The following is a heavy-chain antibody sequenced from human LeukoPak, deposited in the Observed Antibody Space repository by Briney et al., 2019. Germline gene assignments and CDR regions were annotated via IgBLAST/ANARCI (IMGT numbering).Heavy chain of an antibody. CDR2: INHSGST. CDR3: AGRDVVAKKYYFDY. D-gene: IGHD2-15*01. Sequence: SETLSLTCAVYGGSFSGYYWSWIRQPPGKGLEWIGEINHSGSTNYNPSLKSRATISVDTSKNQFSLKLSSVTAADTAVYYCAGRDVVAKKYYFDYWGQGTLVTVSS. CDR1: GGSFSGYY. J-gene: IGHJ4*02. V-gene: IGHV4-34*01.